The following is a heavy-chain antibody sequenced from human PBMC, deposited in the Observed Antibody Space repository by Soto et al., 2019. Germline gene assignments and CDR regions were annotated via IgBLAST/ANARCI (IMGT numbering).Heavy chain of an antibody. V-gene: IGHV3-33*01. CDR1: GFTFSSYG. CDR2: IWYDGSNK. Sequence: PGGSLRLSCAASGFTFSSYGMHWVRQAPGKGLEWVAVIWYDGSNKYYADSVKGRFTISRDNSKNTLYLQMNSLRAEDTAVYYCARDAGGVDTAMGEIDYWGQGTLVTVSS. D-gene: IGHD5-18*01. J-gene: IGHJ4*02. CDR3: ARDAGGVDTAMGEIDY.